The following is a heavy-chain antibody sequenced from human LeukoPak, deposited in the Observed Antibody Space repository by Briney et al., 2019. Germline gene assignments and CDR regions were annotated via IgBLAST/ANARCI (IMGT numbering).Heavy chain of an antibody. CDR3: ARDGGYYDGLAFFSWFDP. Sequence: GRALRLSCAASGFTFNNYAMSWVRQTPDRVGEGVARISFDGKQDIYGDSVKGRFTISRDSSGNMVHLQMSRLRIEDTAVYFCARDGGYYDGLAFFSWFDPWGEGTLVTVSS. CDR2: ISFDGKQD. D-gene: IGHD3-16*01. CDR1: GFTFNNYA. V-gene: IGHV3-30-3*01. J-gene: IGHJ5*01.